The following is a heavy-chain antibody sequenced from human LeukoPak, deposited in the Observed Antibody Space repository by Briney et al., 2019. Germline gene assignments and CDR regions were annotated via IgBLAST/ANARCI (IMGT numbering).Heavy chain of an antibody. D-gene: IGHD3-10*01. J-gene: IGHJ4*02. CDR2: IYYSGST. Sequence: SETLSLTCTVSGGSISSYFWSWIRQPPGKGLEWFGYIYYSGSTNYNPSLKSRVTISVDTSKNQFSLKLSSVTAADTAVYYCARSDGSGTYSLFDYWGQGTLVTVSS. V-gene: IGHV4-59*01. CDR3: ARSDGSGTYSLFDY. CDR1: GGSISSYF.